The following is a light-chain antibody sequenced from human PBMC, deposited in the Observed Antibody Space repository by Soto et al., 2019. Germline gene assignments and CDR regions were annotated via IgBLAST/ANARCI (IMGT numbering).Light chain of an antibody. V-gene: IGKV3-11*01. J-gene: IGKJ4*01. Sequence: EIVLTQSPATLSLSPGERATLSCRASQSVRRYLAWYQQKPGQAPRLLIYDASTRATGIPARFSGSGSETDFTLTITSLEPEDFVVYYCHQRSNWPLTFGGGTKVDIK. CDR1: QSVRRY. CDR2: DAS. CDR3: HQRSNWPLT.